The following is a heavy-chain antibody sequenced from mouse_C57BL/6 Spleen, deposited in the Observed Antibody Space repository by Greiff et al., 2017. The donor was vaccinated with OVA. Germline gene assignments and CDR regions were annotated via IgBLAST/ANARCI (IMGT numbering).Heavy chain of an antibody. D-gene: IGHD1-1*01. J-gene: IGHJ4*01. CDR2: IWSGGST. CDR1: GFSLTSYG. V-gene: IGHV2-2*01. CDR3: ARLRLRGGAMDY. Sequence: QVQLQQSGPGLVQPSQSLSITCTVSGFSLTSYGVHWVRQSPGKCLEWLGVIWSGGSTDYNAAFISRLSISKDNSKSQVFFKMNSLQADDTAIYYCARLRLRGGAMDYWGQGTSVTVSS.